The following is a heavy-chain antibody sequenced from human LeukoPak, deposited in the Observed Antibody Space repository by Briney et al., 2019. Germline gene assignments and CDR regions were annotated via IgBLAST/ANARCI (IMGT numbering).Heavy chain of an antibody. J-gene: IGHJ4*02. Sequence: PGGSLRLSCAASGFTFSTYWMAWVRQAPGKGLEWVANVKQDGSEKYYVDSVKGRFTISRDNAKKSLYLQMNSLRAEDTAVYYCARDNLGALDYWGQGTLVTVSS. CDR1: GFTFSTYW. CDR2: VKQDGSEK. D-gene: IGHD1-26*01. V-gene: IGHV3-7*01. CDR3: ARDNLGALDY.